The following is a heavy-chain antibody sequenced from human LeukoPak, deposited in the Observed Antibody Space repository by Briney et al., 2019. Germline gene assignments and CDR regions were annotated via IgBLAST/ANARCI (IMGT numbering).Heavy chain of an antibody. CDR3: ARDHRIALARWFDP. Sequence: GGSLRLSCAASGFTVSSNYMSWVRQAPGKGLEWVSVIYSGGSTYYADSVKGRFTISRDNSKNTLYLQMNSLRAEDTAVYYCARDHRIALARWFDPWGQGTLVTVSS. D-gene: IGHD6-19*01. J-gene: IGHJ5*02. V-gene: IGHV3-66*01. CDR1: GFTVSSNY. CDR2: IYSGGST.